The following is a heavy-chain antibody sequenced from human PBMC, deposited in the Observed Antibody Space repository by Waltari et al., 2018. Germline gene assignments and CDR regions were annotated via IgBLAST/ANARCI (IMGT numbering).Heavy chain of an antibody. CDR1: GFSLSNARMG. Sequence: QVTLKESGPVLVKPTETLTLTCTVSGFSLSNARMGVSWIRQPPGKALEWLAHIFSNDEKYYSTSLKSRLTISKDTSKSQVVLTMTNMDPVDTATYYCARAWGDYDFWSGYYYYFDYWGQGTLVTVSS. CDR3: ARAWGDYDFWSGYYYYFDY. J-gene: IGHJ4*02. CDR2: IFSNDEK. V-gene: IGHV2-26*01. D-gene: IGHD3-3*01.